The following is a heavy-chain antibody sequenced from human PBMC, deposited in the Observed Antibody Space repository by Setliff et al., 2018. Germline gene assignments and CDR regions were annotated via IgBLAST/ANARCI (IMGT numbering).Heavy chain of an antibody. D-gene: IGHD4-17*01. CDR1: GYTFINYD. V-gene: IGHV1-8*01. CDR2: MNPNSGNT. Sequence: ASVKVSCQASGYTFINYDINWVRQATGQGLEWMGWMNPNSGNTGYAQKFQGRVTMTRNTSISTAYMELSSLRSDDTAVYYCARDYGASDGFDIWGQGTMVTVSS. CDR3: ARDYGASDGFDI. J-gene: IGHJ3*02.